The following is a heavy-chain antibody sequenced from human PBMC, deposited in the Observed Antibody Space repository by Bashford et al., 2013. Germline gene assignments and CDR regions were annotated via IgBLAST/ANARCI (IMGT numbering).Heavy chain of an antibody. CDR2: ISSSSSYI. CDR1: GFTFSSYS. D-gene: IGHD4-23*01. J-gene: IGHJ4*02. V-gene: IGHV3-21*01. CDR3: ARRRGGGYFDY. Sequence: GGSLRLSCAASGFTFSSYSMNWVRQAPGKGLEWVSSISSSSSYIYYADSVKGRFTISRDNAKNSLYLQMNSLRAEDTAVYYCARRRGGGYFDYWGQGTLVTVSS.